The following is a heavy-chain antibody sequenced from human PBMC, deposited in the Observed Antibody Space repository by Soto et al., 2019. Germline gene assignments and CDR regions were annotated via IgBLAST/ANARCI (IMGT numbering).Heavy chain of an antibody. CDR2: ISAYNGNT. D-gene: IGHD1-1*01. CDR3: ARDLEVQECFDP. CDR1: GYTFTSYG. Sequence: QVQLVQSGAEVKKPGASVKVSCKASGYTFTSYGISWVRQDPGQGLEWMGWISAYNGNTNYAQKLQGRVTMTTDTSTSTADMELRRLISDDTALYYCARDLEVQECFDPRVQGTLVTGSS. J-gene: IGHJ5*02. V-gene: IGHV1-18*04.